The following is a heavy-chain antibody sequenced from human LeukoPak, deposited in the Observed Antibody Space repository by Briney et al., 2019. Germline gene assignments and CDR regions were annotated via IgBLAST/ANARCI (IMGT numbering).Heavy chain of an antibody. V-gene: IGHV3-48*01. J-gene: IGHJ4*02. Sequence: GGSLRLSCAASGFTFSSYSMNWVRQAPGKGLEWVSYISSSSSTIYYADSVKGRFTISRDNAKNSLYLQMNSLRAEDTAVYYCARGGTWIQLWLPTSYYFDYWGQGTLVTVSS. D-gene: IGHD5-18*01. CDR1: GFTFSSYS. CDR3: ARGGTWIQLWLPTSYYFDY. CDR2: ISSSSSTI.